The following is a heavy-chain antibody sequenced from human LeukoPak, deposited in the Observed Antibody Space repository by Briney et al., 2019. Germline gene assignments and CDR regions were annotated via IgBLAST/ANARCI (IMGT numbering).Heavy chain of an antibody. CDR3: AREGYSYGPLDY. V-gene: IGHV4-4*02. Sequence: PSETLSLTCAVSGASISSSNWWSWVRQPPGRGLEWIGEIYHSGGTNYTPSLKSRVTTSIDRSKNQFSLKLSSVTAADTAVYYCAREGYSYGPLDYWGQGTLVTVSS. CDR1: GASISSSNW. CDR2: IYHSGGT. J-gene: IGHJ4*02. D-gene: IGHD5-18*01.